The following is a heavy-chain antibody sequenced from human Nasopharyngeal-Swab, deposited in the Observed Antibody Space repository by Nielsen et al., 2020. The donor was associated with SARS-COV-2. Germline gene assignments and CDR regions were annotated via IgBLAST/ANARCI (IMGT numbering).Heavy chain of an antibody. Sequence: SETLSLTCAVYGGSFSGYYWSWIRQPPGKGLEWIGEINHSGSTNYNPSLKSRVTISVDTSKNQFSLKLSSVTAADTAVYYCARRPIYGNRRSYYYYYMDVWGKGTTVTVSS. CDR3: ARRPIYGNRRSYYYYYMDV. CDR1: GGSFSGYY. V-gene: IGHV4-34*01. D-gene: IGHD2/OR15-2a*01. CDR2: INHSGST. J-gene: IGHJ6*03.